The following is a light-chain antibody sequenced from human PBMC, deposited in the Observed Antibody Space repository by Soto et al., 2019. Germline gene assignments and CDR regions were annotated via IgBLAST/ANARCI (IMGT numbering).Light chain of an antibody. CDR3: CSYAGSPRYV. Sequence: QSALTQPRSVSGSPGQSVTISCTGTSSDVGGYNYVSWYQQHPGKAPKVMIYDVSERPSGVPDRFSGSNSGNTASLTISGLQAEDEDDYYCCSYAGSPRYVFGTGTKLTVL. J-gene: IGLJ1*01. CDR2: DVS. CDR1: SSDVGGYNY. V-gene: IGLV2-11*01.